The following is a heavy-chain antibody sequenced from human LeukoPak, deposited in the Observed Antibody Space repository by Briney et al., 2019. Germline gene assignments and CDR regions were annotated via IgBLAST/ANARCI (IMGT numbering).Heavy chain of an antibody. Sequence: PGRSLRLSCAASGFTFSSYGMHWVRQAPGKGLEWVAVIWYDGSNKYYADSVKGRFTISRDNSKNTLYLQMNSLRAEDTAAYYCARGLDSSNGMDVWGKGTTVTVSS. CDR2: IWYDGSNK. CDR1: GFTFSSYG. CDR3: ARGLDSSNGMDV. D-gene: IGHD2-2*03. V-gene: IGHV3-33*01. J-gene: IGHJ6*04.